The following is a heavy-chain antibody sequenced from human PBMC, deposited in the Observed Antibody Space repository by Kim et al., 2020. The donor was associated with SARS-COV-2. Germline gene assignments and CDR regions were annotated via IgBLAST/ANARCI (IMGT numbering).Heavy chain of an antibody. CDR1: GFTFSSYS. CDR2: ISSSSSTI. V-gene: IGHV3-48*04. J-gene: IGHJ4*02. CDR3: ARAFDLRYFDRYYFDY. D-gene: IGHD3-9*01. Sequence: GGSLRLSCAASGFTFSSYSMNWVRQAPGKGLEWVSYISSSSSTIYYADSVKGRFTISRDNAKNSLYLQMNSLRAEDTAVYYCARAFDLRYFDRYYFDYWGQGTLVTVSS.